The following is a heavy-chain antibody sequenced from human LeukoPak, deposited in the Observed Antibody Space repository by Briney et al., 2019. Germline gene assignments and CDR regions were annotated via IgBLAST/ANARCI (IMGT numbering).Heavy chain of an antibody. CDR1: GITFSMYS. D-gene: IGHD4-17*01. CDR2: ISSSSSIK. Sequence: PGGSLRLSCAASGITFSMYSMNWVRQAPGKGLEWVSYISSSSSIKYYADSVKGRFTISRDNAKDSLYLQMNSLRAEDTAVYYCARDWYGDYVFDYWGQGTLVTVSS. J-gene: IGHJ4*02. CDR3: ARDWYGDYVFDY. V-gene: IGHV3-48*01.